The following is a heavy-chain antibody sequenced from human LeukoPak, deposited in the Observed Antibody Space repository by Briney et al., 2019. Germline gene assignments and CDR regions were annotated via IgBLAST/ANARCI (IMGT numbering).Heavy chain of an antibody. J-gene: IGHJ6*02. D-gene: IGHD3-10*01. Sequence: PGGSLRLSCAASGFTFSSYSMKWVRQAPGKGLEWVSSISSSSSYIYYADSVKGRFTISRNNAKNSLYLQMNSLRAEDTAVYYCAREGTSVTNFYYNGMDVWGQGTTVTASS. CDR3: AREGTSVTNFYYNGMDV. CDR2: ISSSSSYI. V-gene: IGHV3-21*01. CDR1: GFTFSSYS.